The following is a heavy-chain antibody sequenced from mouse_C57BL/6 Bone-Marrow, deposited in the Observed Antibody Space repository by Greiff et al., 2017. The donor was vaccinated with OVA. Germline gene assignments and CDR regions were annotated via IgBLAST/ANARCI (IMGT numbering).Heavy chain of an antibody. CDR2: IHPNSGST. V-gene: IGHV1-64*01. CDR3: ARYQVVAPGFAY. J-gene: IGHJ3*01. Sequence: QVQLQQSGAELVKPGASVKLSCKASGYTFTSYWMHWVKQRPGQGLEWIGMIHPNSGSTNYNEKFKSKATLTVDKSSSTAYMQLSSLTSEDSAVYYCARYQVVAPGFAYWGQGTLVTVSA. CDR1: GYTFTSYW. D-gene: IGHD1-1*01.